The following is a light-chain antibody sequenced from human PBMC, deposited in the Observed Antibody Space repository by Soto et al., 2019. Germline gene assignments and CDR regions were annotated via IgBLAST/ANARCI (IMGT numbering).Light chain of an antibody. Sequence: EIVMTQSPATLSVSPGERATLSCMASQSVAGNLAWYQQKPGQAPRLLIYGASTRATGIPARFSGSGSGTEFTLTISSLQSEDFAVYYWEQYNNWPSWTVGQGTKVEIK. CDR1: QSVAGN. CDR3: EQYNNWPSWT. CDR2: GAS. J-gene: IGKJ1*01. V-gene: IGKV3-15*01.